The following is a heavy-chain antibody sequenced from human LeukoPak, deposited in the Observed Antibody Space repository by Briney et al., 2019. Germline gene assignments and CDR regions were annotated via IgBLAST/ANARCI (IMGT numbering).Heavy chain of an antibody. CDR3: ARSYTLAYCGGDCPTNFDY. Sequence: PGGSLRLSCAASGFTFSSYWMSWVRQPPGKGLEWIGEIYHSGSTNYNPSLKSRVTISVDKSKNQFSLKLSSVTAADTAVYYCARSYTLAYCGGDCPTNFDYWGQGTLVTVSS. V-gene: IGHV4-4*02. J-gene: IGHJ4*02. CDR2: IYHSGST. CDR1: GFTFSSYW. D-gene: IGHD2-21*02.